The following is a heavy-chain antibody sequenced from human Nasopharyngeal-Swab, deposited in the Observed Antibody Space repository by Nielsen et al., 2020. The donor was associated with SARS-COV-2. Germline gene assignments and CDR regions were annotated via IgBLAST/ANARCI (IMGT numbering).Heavy chain of an antibody. V-gene: IGHV3-48*02. J-gene: IGHJ5*02. D-gene: IGHD1-1*01. CDR2: ISTTNNI. CDR1: GFTFSIYS. CDR3: ARGSTLDNWNPDRNWFDP. Sequence: GGSLRLSCAASGFTFSIYSMNWVRQAPGQGLEWVSYISTTNNIYYGYSVKGRFTISRDNAKNSLYLQMNSLRHEDTAVYYCARGSTLDNWNPDRNWFDPWGQGTLVTVSS.